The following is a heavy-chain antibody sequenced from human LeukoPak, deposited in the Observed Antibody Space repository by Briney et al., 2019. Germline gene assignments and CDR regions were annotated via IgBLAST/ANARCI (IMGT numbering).Heavy chain of an antibody. D-gene: IGHD2-15*01. CDR1: GYTFTSYG. CDR2: ISAYNGNT. J-gene: IGHJ4*02. CDR3: ALRLGYCSGGSCYSKFGY. V-gene: IGHV1-18*01. Sequence: ASVKVSCKASGYTFTSYGISWVRQAPGQGLEWMGWISAYNGNTNYAQKLQGRVTMTTGTSTSTAYMELRSLRSDDTAVYYCALRLGYCSGGSCYSKFGYWGQGTLVTVSS.